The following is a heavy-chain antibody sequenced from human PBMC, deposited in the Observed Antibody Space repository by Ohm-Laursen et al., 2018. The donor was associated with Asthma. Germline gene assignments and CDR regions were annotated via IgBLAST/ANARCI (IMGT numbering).Heavy chain of an antibody. D-gene: IGHD3-9*01. Sequence: SQTLSLTCTVSGGSISSGHYYWTWIRQHPGKGLEWIGNVHYSGSNIYNPSLESRLSISVDTSKNQVSLRLISVTAADTALYFCARLDWVQSMFDSWGQGNLVTVSS. J-gene: IGHJ4*02. V-gene: IGHV4-31*03. CDR2: VHYSGSN. CDR1: GGSISSGHYY. CDR3: ARLDWVQSMFDS.